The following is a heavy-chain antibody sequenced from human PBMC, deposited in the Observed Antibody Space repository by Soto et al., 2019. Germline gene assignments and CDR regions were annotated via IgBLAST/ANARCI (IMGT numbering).Heavy chain of an antibody. CDR1: GGSISSGGYY. Sequence: TLSLTCTVSGGSISSGGYYWSWIRQHPGKGLEWIGYIYYSGSTYYNPSLKSRVTISVDTSKNQFSLKLSSVTAADTAVYYCAKVPARNWNPYYYYYGMDVWGQGTTVTVS. CDR2: IYYSGST. D-gene: IGHD1-20*01. V-gene: IGHV4-31*03. CDR3: AKVPARNWNPYYYYYGMDV. J-gene: IGHJ6*02.